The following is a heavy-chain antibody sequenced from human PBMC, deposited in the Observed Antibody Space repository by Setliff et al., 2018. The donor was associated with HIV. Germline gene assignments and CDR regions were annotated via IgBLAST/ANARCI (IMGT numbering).Heavy chain of an antibody. J-gene: IGHJ5*02. CDR3: ARGVKWLDP. CDR2: IYSDGRT. V-gene: IGHV3-53*01. Sequence: GGSLRLSCAASGFNVSHNYMTWVRQAPGKGLEWVYLIYSDGRTFYADSVKGRFTISRDDSKNTVSLQMHSLRVEDTAVYYCARGVKWLDPWGQGTLVTVSS. D-gene: IGHD3-10*01. CDR1: GFNVSHNY.